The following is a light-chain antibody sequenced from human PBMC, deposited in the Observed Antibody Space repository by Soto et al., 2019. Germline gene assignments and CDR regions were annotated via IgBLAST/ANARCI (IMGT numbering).Light chain of an antibody. Sequence: QSVLTQPPSTSGTPGQRITVSCSGSTSNIGRNTVNWYQQLPGKAPKLLIYSNHQRPSGVPDRFSGSRSGTSASLAISGLQSEDEADYYCASWDDSLNGLYVFGTGTKLTVL. J-gene: IGLJ1*01. CDR3: ASWDDSLNGLYV. V-gene: IGLV1-44*01. CDR2: SNH. CDR1: TSNIGRNT.